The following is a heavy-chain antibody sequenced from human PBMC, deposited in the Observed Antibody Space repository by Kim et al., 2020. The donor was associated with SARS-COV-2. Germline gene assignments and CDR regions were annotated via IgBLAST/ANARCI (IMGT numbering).Heavy chain of an antibody. D-gene: IGHD4-17*01. CDR1: GFTFSSYS. V-gene: IGHV3-21*01. CDR3: ARDEGYGDQLGY. Sequence: GGSLRLSCAASGFTFSSYSMNWVRQAPGKGLEWVSSISSSSSYIYYADSVKGRFTISRDNAKNSLYLQMNSLRAEDTAVYYCARDEGYGDQLGYWGQGTLVTVSS. CDR2: ISSSSSYI. J-gene: IGHJ4*02.